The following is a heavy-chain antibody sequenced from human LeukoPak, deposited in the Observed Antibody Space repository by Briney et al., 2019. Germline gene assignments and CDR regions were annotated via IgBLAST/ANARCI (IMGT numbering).Heavy chain of an antibody. V-gene: IGHV3-30*04. CDR2: ISYDGPNK. D-gene: IGHD3-10*01. Sequence: QPGGSLRLSCAASGFTFSSYAMHWVRQAPGKGLEWVAVISYDGPNKYYADSVKGRFTISRDNSKNTLYLQMNSLRAEDTAVYYCARDSSVAFYYDHWGQGTLVTVSS. CDR1: GFTFSSYA. J-gene: IGHJ5*02. CDR3: ARDSSVAFYYDH.